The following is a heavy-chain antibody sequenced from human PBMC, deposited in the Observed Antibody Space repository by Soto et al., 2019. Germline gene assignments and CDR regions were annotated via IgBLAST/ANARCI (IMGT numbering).Heavy chain of an antibody. J-gene: IGHJ6*02. Sequence: NPSETLSLTCTVSGGSISSGNYYWSWIRQSPGKGLEWIGYISYSGSTYYNPSLKRRVTISVDTSRNQFSLKLSSVTAADTAVYYCARDVVAEVISYYYYYGLDVWGQGTMVTVSS. CDR3: ARDVVAEVISYYYYYGLDV. V-gene: IGHV4-30-4*01. CDR2: ISYSGST. CDR1: GGSISSGNYY. D-gene: IGHD3-3*01.